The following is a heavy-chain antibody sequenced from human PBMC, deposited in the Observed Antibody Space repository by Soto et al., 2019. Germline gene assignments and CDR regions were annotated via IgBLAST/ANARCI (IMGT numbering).Heavy chain of an antibody. D-gene: IGHD6-19*01. CDR3: AKDGRVNSSGWFGY. CDR2: ISWNSGSI. V-gene: IGHV3-9*01. J-gene: IGHJ4*02. Sequence: DVQLVESGGGLVQPGRSLRLSCAASGFTFDDYAMHWVRQAPGKGLEWVSGISWNSGSIGYADSVKGRFTISRDNAKNSLYLQMNSLRAEDTALYYCAKDGRVNSSGWFGYWGQGTLVTVSS. CDR1: GFTFDDYA.